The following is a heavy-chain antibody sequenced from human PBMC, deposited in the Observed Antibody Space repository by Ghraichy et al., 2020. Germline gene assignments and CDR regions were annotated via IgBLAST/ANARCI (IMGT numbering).Heavy chain of an antibody. Sequence: GGSLRLSCAASEFTFIRFGMHWVRQAPGKGLEWVALISYDGTNKNYADSVKGRFTVSRDNSNNTLYLQMNSLRAEDTAVYYCAKSAGSSTWYDWLDTWGQGTLVTVSS. V-gene: IGHV3-30*18. CDR1: EFTFIRFG. J-gene: IGHJ5*02. CDR3: AKSAGSSTWYDWLDT. CDR2: ISYDGTNK. D-gene: IGHD6-13*01.